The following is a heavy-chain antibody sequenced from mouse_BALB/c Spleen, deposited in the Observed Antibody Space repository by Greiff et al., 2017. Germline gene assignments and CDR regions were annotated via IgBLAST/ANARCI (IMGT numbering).Heavy chain of an antibody. V-gene: IGHV1-39*01. J-gene: IGHJ3*01. CDR3: ARGEGYGNYAWFAY. CDR2: IDPYYGGT. CDR1: GYSFTGYN. Sequence: VQLKESGPELEKPGASVKISCKASGYSFTGYNMNWVKQSNGKSLEWIGNIDPYYGGTSYNQTFKGKATLTVDKSSSTAYMQLKSLTSEDSAVYYCARGEGYGNYAWFAYWGQGTLVTVSA. D-gene: IGHD2-1*01.